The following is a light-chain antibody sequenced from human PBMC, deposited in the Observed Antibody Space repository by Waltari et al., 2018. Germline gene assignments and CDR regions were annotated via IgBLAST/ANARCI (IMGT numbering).Light chain of an antibody. V-gene: IGKV3-15*01. J-gene: IGKJ2*02. CDR3: HHYNDWPPGT. CDR2: GAS. CDR1: QSVRTN. Sequence: CRASQSVRTNVAWYQQQPGQAPRLLIYGASKRATGIPARFSGTGSGTEFTLTISSLQSEDFAVYFCHHYNDWPPGTFGQGTKLDSK.